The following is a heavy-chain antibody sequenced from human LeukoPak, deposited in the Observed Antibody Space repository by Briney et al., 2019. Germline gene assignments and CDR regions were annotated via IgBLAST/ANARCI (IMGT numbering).Heavy chain of an antibody. CDR2: IYHSGST. J-gene: IGHJ1*01. CDR3: ATNGWYCLDH. Sequence: SGTLSLTCAVSGGSISSDNWWSWVRQPPGKGLEWIGEIYHSGSTNYNPSLQSRVTISVDKSNNHFSLRLTSVTAADTAVYYCATNGWYCLDHWGQGALVTVSS. D-gene: IGHD6-19*01. CDR1: GGSISSDNW. V-gene: IGHV4-4*02.